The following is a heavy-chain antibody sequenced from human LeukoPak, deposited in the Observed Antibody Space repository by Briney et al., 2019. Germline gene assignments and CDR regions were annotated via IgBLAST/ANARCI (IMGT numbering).Heavy chain of an antibody. CDR1: GGSISSYY. V-gene: IGHV4-4*07. Sequence: SETLSLTCTVSGGSISSYYWSWIRQPAGKGLEWIGRIYTSGSTNYNPSLKSRVTMSVDTSKNQLSLKLSSVTAADTAVYYCARAIVGAMTPWEDFDLWGRGTLVTVSS. CDR3: ARAIVGAMTPWEDFDL. J-gene: IGHJ2*01. D-gene: IGHD1-26*01. CDR2: IYTSGST.